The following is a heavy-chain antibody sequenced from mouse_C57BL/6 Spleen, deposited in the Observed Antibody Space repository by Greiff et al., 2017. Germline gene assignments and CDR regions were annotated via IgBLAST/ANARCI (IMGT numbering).Heavy chain of an antibody. Sequence: QVQLQQPGAELVRPGSSVKLSCKASGYTFTSYWMHWVKQRPIQGLEWIGNIDPSDSETHYNQKFKDKATLTVDKSSSTAYMQLSSLTSEDSAVYYCERWAGYYVSPDYYAMDYWGQGTSVTVSS. V-gene: IGHV1-52*01. D-gene: IGHD2-3*01. CDR2: IDPSDSET. J-gene: IGHJ4*01. CDR1: GYTFTSYW. CDR3: ERWAGYYVSPDYYAMDY.